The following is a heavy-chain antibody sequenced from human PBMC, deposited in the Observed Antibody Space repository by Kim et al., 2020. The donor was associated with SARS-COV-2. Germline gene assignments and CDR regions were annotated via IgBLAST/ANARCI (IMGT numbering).Heavy chain of an antibody. Sequence: YSADSVKGRFTISRDNSKNTLFLQMNNRRAEDTAVYYCAKGAGAPFFFDYWGQGTLVTVSS. J-gene: IGHJ4*02. CDR3: AKGAGAPFFFDY. D-gene: IGHD6-19*01. V-gene: IGHV3-23*01.